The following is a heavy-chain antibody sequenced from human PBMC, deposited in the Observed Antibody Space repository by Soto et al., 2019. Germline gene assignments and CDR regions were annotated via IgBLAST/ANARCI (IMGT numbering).Heavy chain of an antibody. Sequence: SETLSLTCTVSGGSISSSSYYWGWIRQPPGKGLEWIGSIHPTGSPFYNPSLKSRVTISIDTSKNQFSVKLTSVTAADTAVYYCARGIPRGEAALAWLDPWGQGTLVTVSS. V-gene: IGHV4-39*01. CDR3: ARGIPRGEAALAWLDP. CDR2: IHPTGSP. J-gene: IGHJ5*02. D-gene: IGHD3-16*01. CDR1: GGSISSSSYY.